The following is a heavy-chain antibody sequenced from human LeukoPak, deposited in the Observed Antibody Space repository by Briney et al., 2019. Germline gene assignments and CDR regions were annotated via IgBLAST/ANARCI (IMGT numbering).Heavy chain of an antibody. Sequence: QSGRCLRLSCTTSGFAFDDFAMRWVRQPAGKGLEWVGFIRRRAYGGAAESAASVKGRFIISRDDSKGIAYLQMNSLKTEDTAVYYCSRNGLVDFDYWGQGPRVIVSP. CDR3: SRNGLVDFDY. CDR2: IRRRAYGGAA. CDR1: GFAFDDFA. V-gene: IGHV3-49*04. J-gene: IGHJ4*02.